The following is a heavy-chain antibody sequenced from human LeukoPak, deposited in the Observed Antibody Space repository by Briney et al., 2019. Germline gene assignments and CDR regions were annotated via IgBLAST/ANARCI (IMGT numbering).Heavy chain of an antibody. CDR2: IIPIFGTA. V-gene: IGHV1-69*13. Sequence: RASVKVSCKASGGTFSSYAISWVRQAPGQGLEWMGGIIPIFGTANYAQKFQGRVTITADESASTAYMELSSLRSEDTAVYYCARDVTTWFDPWGQGTLVTVSS. D-gene: IGHD4-11*01. CDR3: ARDVTTWFDP. CDR1: GGTFSSYA. J-gene: IGHJ5*02.